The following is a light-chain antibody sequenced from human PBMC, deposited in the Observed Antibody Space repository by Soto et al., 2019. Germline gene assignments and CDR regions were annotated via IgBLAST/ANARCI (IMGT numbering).Light chain of an antibody. V-gene: IGKV3-15*01. CDR1: ESLFGF. J-gene: IGKJ2*01. Sequence: DIVLTQSPATLSVSPGDTVTLSCRASESLFGFLAWYQQKPGQAPRLLMYGVSTRATGIPARFSGGGSATDFPLPISSLQSEDSAFYFCQSYNDWPFASGLGTRLEI. CDR3: QSYNDWPFA. CDR2: GVS.